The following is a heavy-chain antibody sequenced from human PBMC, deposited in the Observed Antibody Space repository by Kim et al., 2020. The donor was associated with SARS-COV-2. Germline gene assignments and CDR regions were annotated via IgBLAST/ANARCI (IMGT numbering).Heavy chain of an antibody. CDR3: ARAGTAMVRFDF. Sequence: YNADSVKSRFTISRNNYKNTLYLQMNSLRAEDTAVYYCARAGTAMVRFDFWGQGTLVTVSS. D-gene: IGHD5-18*01. V-gene: IGHV3-33*01. J-gene: IGHJ4*02.